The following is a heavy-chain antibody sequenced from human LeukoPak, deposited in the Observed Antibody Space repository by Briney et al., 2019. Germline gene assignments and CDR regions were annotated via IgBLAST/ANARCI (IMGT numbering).Heavy chain of an antibody. CDR1: GYTFTGYY. CDR2: INPDSGGT. CDR3: ARDNDSRDPPHFDY. V-gene: IGHV1-2*02. D-gene: IGHD3-16*01. Sequence: GASVKVSCKASGYTFTGYYIHWVRQAPEQGLEWMGWINPDSGGTNYAQKFQGRVTMTRDTSISTAYMELSRLRSDDTAVYYCARDNDSRDPPHFDYWGQGTLVTVSS. J-gene: IGHJ4*02.